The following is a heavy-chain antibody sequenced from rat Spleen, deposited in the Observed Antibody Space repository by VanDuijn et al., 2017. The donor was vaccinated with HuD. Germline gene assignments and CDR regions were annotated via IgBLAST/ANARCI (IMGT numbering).Heavy chain of an antibody. V-gene: IGHV5S13*01. CDR3: ARHALMYTTDPFVY. Sequence: EVKLVESGGGLVQPGRSLKLSCAASGFTFDDYGMAWVRQAPKNGLEWVASISTGGGNTYYRDSVKGRFTISRDNAKSTLYLQMDSLRSEDTATYYCARHALMYTTDPFVYWGQGTLVTVSS. CDR2: ISTGGGNT. CDR1: GFTFDDYG. D-gene: IGHD1-6*01. J-gene: IGHJ3*01.